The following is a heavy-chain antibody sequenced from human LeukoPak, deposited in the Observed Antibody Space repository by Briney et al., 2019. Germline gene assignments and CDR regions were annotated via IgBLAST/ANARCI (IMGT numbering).Heavy chain of an antibody. V-gene: IGHV3-23*01. CDR2: ICGSGGST. D-gene: IGHD4-17*01. J-gene: IGHJ6*02. CDR1: GFTFSSHA. Sequence: GRSLRLSCAPSGFTFSSHAMSYVREAPGRGPEWGSAICGSGGSTYYADSVKGRFTISRDNSQNTLYLQMNSLRAEDTAVYYCAKDQDYGDYTCPAPIAQCYYYGMDVWGQGTTVTASS. CDR3: AKDQDYGDYTCPAPIAQCYYYGMDV.